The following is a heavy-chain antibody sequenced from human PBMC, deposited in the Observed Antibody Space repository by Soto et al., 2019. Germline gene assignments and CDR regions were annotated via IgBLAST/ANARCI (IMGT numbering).Heavy chain of an antibody. V-gene: IGHV1-2*02. CDR1: QYTFTGCY. D-gene: IGHD6-6*01. Sequence: ASVTVSCKASQYTFTGCYMHWVRQAPGPGLEWMGWINTHRCGTNYPRKVQGRVTIASGTSISTAYMELIGLRCAGAAVNLCGRGPRRASRRSRVAEYWGQGTLVTVSS. J-gene: IGHJ4*02. CDR2: INTHRCGT. CDR3: GRGPRRASRRSRVAEY.